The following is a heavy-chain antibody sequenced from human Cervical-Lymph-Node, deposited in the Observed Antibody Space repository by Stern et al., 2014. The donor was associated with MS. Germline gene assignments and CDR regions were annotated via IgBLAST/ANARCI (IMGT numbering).Heavy chain of an antibody. CDR2: VIRIFGTA. CDR3: ARDKGHDFWSGYLDY. J-gene: IGHJ4*02. D-gene: IGHD3-3*01. Sequence: VQLVESGAEVKKPGSSVKVSCKASKGTFSSYAISWVRKAPGQGLEWKGGVIRIFGTANYAQKFQGRVTITADKSTSTAYMELSSLRSEDTAVYYCARDKGHDFWSGYLDYWGQGTLVTVSS. V-gene: IGHV1-69*06. CDR1: KGTFSSYA.